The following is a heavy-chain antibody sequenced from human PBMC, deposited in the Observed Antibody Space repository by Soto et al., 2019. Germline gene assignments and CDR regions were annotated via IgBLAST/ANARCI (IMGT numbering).Heavy chain of an antibody. V-gene: IGHV3-30-3*01. CDR2: ISYDGSNK. CDR3: ARVER. CDR1: RFTFSSYA. D-gene: IGHD1-1*01. Sequence: QVQLVESGGGVVQPGRSLRLCCAASRFTFSSYAMHWVRQAPGKGLEWVAVISYDGSNKYYADSVKGRFTISRDNSKNTLYLQMNTLRAEDTAVYYCARVERWGQGTLVTVSS. J-gene: IGHJ4*02.